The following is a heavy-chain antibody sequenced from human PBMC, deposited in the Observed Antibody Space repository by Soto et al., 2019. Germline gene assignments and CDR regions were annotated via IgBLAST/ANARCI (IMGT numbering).Heavy chain of an antibody. J-gene: IGHJ6*02. CDR3: ARPPVTTPLYGMDV. D-gene: IGHD4-4*01. CDR2: IWYDGSNK. Sequence: QVQLVESGGGVVQPGRSLRLSCAASGFTFSSYGMHWARQAPGKGLEWVAVIWYDGSNKYYADSVKGRFTISRDNSKNTLYLQMNSLRAEDTAVYYCARPPVTTPLYGMDVWGQGTTVTVSS. V-gene: IGHV3-33*01. CDR1: GFTFSSYG.